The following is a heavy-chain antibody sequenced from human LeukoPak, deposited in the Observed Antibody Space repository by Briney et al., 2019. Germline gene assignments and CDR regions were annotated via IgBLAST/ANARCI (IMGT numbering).Heavy chain of an antibody. V-gene: IGHV1-69*06. Sequence: GASVKVSCKASGYTFTGYYMHWVRQAPGQGLEWMGGIIPIFGTANYAQKFQGRVTITADKSTSTAYMELSSLRSEDTAVYYCARAGGRSWFDPWGQGTLVTVSS. CDR2: IIPIFGTA. CDR3: ARAGGRSWFDP. CDR1: GYTFTGYY. J-gene: IGHJ5*02.